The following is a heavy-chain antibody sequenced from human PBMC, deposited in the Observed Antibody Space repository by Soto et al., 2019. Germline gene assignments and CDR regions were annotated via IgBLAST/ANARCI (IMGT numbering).Heavy chain of an antibody. J-gene: IGHJ4*02. CDR1: GLTFSSYA. Sequence: GGSLRLSCAASGLTFSSYAMNWVRQTPGKGLEWVSGISGSGATTYYADSVKGRFTISRDNSNNTLYLQMDSLRAEDTAVYYCAKDPAINPHYFDFWGQGTLVTVSS. V-gene: IGHV3-23*01. CDR2: ISGSGATT. CDR3: AKDPAINPHYFDF. D-gene: IGHD2-2*01.